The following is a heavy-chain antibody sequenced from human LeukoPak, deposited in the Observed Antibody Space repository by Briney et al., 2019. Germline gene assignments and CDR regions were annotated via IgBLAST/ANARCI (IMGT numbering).Heavy chain of an antibody. CDR3: AREEQRGYSGYE. CDR1: GYTFTGYH. V-gene: IGHV1-2*06. D-gene: IGHD5-12*01. CDR2: INPYSGDT. Sequence: ASVKVSCKASGYTFTGYHIHWVRQAPGQGLEWMGRINPYSGDTNFAQKFQGRVTMTRDTSISTAYMELSRLRSDDTAVYYCAREEQRGYSGYEWGQGTLVTVSS. J-gene: IGHJ4*02.